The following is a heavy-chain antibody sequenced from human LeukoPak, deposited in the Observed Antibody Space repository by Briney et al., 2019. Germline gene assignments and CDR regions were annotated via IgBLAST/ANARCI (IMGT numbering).Heavy chain of an antibody. J-gene: IGHJ2*01. CDR1: GTSFSGFY. D-gene: IGHD3-10*01. CDR2: INHSGGS. CDR3: AGIGWYFDL. Sequence: SETLSLNCAVYGTSFSGFYWSWIRQPPGKGLEWIGEINHSGGSSYNPSLKSRVTISVDTSKNQFSLKLSSMTAADTAVYYCAGIGWYFDLWGRGTLVTVSS. V-gene: IGHV4-34*01.